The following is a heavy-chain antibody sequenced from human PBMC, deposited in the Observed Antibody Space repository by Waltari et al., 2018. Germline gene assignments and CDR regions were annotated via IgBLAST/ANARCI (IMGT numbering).Heavy chain of an antibody. CDR3: ARVIYRSDYDILTGYYGGYMDV. V-gene: IGHV1-69*11. D-gene: IGHD3-9*01. J-gene: IGHJ6*03. CDR2: IIPSLGTA. Sequence: QVQLVQSGAEVKKPGSSVKVSCKASGGTFSSYAISWVRQAPGQGLEWRGGIIPSLGTANYAQKFQGRVTITADESTSTAYMELSSLRSEDTAVYYCARVIYRSDYDILTGYYGGYMDVWGKGTTVTISS. CDR1: GGTFSSYA.